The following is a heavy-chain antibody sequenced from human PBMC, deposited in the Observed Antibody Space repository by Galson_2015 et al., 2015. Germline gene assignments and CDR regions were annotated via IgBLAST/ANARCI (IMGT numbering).Heavy chain of an antibody. Sequence: SVKVSCKASGYTFTSYAMHWVRQAPGQRLEWMGWINAGNGNTKYSQKFQGRVTITRDTSASTAYMELSSLRSEDTAVYYCARDPSQIAAANYYYYGMDVWGQGTTVTVSS. J-gene: IGHJ6*02. CDR1: GYTFTSYA. CDR2: INAGNGNT. D-gene: IGHD6-13*01. V-gene: IGHV1-3*01. CDR3: ARDPSQIAAANYYYYGMDV.